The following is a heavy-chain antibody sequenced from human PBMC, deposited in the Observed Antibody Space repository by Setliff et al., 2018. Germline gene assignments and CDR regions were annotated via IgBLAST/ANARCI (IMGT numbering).Heavy chain of an antibody. CDR2: IFPADSDT. D-gene: IGHD1-20*01. V-gene: IGHV5-51*01. CDR1: GYSFTSYW. CDR3: ARRVYGAFDL. Sequence: GESLKISCKGSGYSFTSYWIGWARQMPGQGLELMGMIFPADSDTRYSPSFQGQVTMSGDKSINTAYLQWSSLKASDTAMYYCARRVYGAFDLWGQGTMVTVSS. J-gene: IGHJ3*01.